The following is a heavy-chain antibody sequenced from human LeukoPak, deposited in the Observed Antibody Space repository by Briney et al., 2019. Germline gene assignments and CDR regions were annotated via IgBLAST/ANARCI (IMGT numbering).Heavy chain of an antibody. CDR1: GFTSGGYA. J-gene: IGHJ4*02. Sequence: GGSLRLSCAISGFTSGGYAMNWVRQAPGKGLEWVSSISWSGSYIYYADSVRGRFTISRDNAKSSVYLQMDSLRAEDTAVYYCAKDAQYGDEYFDYWGQGTLVTVSS. V-gene: IGHV3-21*01. CDR2: ISWSGSYI. D-gene: IGHD4-17*01. CDR3: AKDAQYGDEYFDY.